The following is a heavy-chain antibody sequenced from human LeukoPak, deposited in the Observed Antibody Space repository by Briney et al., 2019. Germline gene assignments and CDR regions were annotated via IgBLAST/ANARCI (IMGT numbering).Heavy chain of an antibody. CDR2: MNPNSGNT. CDR3: ARGQQKNGYCSSTSCYYWFYP. D-gene: IGHD2-2*03. J-gene: IGHJ5*02. CDR1: GYTFTSYD. Sequence: GASVKVSCKASGYTFTSYDNKWGRQATGQGLEWMGRMNPNSGNTGYSQKCHSRITITRNTSISTADMELSSLISQDTAVYYCARGQQKNGYCSSTSCYYWFYPWGQGTLVTVSS. V-gene: IGHV1-8*03.